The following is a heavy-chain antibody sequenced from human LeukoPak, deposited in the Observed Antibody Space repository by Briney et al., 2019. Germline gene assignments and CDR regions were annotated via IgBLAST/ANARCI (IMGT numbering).Heavy chain of an antibody. D-gene: IGHD1-14*01. CDR1: GGSISSYY. Sequence: SETLSLTCTVSGGSISSYYWGWIRQPPGKGLEWIGSIYYSGSTYYNPSLKSRVTMSVDTSKNQFSLKLSSVTAADTAVYYCARHEWGITNAFDIWGQGTMVTVSS. CDR3: ARHEWGITNAFDI. V-gene: IGHV4-39*01. CDR2: IYYSGST. J-gene: IGHJ3*02.